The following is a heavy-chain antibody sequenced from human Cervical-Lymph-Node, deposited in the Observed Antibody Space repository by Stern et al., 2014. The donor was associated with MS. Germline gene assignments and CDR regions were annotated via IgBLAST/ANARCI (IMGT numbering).Heavy chain of an antibody. CDR2: INWNGGST. CDR3: ARAFCTGGVCYSFPFYGMDV. V-gene: IGHV3-20*01. J-gene: IGHJ6*02. D-gene: IGHD2-8*02. CDR1: GFTFEDVG. Sequence: EVQLGESGGGVVRPGRSLRLSCAASGFTFEDVGMSWGRQGPGKGMEWVAAINWNGGSTVYAGSVQGRFTISRDNAKNSLYLQMNSLRAEDTALYHCARAFCTGGVCYSFPFYGMDVWGQGTTVTVSS.